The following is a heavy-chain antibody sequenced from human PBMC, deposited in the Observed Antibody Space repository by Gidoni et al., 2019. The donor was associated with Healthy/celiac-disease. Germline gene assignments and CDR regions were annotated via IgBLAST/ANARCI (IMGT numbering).Heavy chain of an antibody. Sequence: EVLLLESGGGLVQPGGAQRLSCAASGFTFSSYAMSWFRQAPGKGRAWVSACRGCGCSTYCAAAVKGRFTISRENSTNTLYLQMNSLRAEDTAVYYCAKSPPYLSIAVAGPLEYWGQGTLVTVSS. V-gene: IGHV3-23*01. CDR1: GFTFSSYA. CDR3: AKSPPYLSIAVAGPLEY. J-gene: IGHJ4*02. CDR2: CRGCGCST. D-gene: IGHD6-19*01.